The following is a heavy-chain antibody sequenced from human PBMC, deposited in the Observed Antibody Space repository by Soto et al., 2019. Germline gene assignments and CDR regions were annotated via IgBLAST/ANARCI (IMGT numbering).Heavy chain of an antibody. D-gene: IGHD3-10*01. CDR2: VSGYNGNT. CDR3: ARFGSAPYYYYGVDV. V-gene: IGHV1-18*01. J-gene: IGHJ6*02. Sequence: QVQLVQSETEVKKPGASVKVSCKASGYIFTNYDITWVRQAPGQGLEWMGWVSGYNGNTKYAQKFQDRVTMTTDTSTSTVYMEPRSLRSDDTAVYSCARFGSAPYYYYGVDVWGQGTTVFVSS. CDR1: GYIFTNYD.